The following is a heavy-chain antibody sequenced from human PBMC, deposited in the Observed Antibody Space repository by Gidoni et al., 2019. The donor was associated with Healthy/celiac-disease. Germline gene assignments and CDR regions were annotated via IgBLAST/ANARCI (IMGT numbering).Heavy chain of an antibody. Sequence: QLQLQESGPGLVKPSETLSLTCTVSGGSISSSSYYWGWIRQPPGKGLEWIGSIYYSGSTYYNPSLKSRVTISVDTSKNQFSLKLSSVTAADTAVYYCARQGGYYVWFWFDPWGQGTLVTVSS. V-gene: IGHV4-39*01. CDR3: ARQGGYYVWFWFDP. CDR2: IYYSGST. CDR1: GGSISSSSYY. J-gene: IGHJ5*02. D-gene: IGHD3-10*01.